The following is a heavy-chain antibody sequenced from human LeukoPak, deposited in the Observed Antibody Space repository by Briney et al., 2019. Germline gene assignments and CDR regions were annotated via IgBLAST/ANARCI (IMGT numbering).Heavy chain of an antibody. CDR2: IYYVGST. CDR1: GGSISSSGYY. Sequence: PSESLSLTCTVSGGSISSSGYYWGWIRQPPGKGLEWIGNIYYVGSTYYNPSLNSRVTISVDTSKNQFSLKLSSVTAADTAVYYCARPGLVSRFDPWGQGTLVTVSS. J-gene: IGHJ5*02. CDR3: ARPGLVSRFDP. D-gene: IGHD6-19*01. V-gene: IGHV4-39*07.